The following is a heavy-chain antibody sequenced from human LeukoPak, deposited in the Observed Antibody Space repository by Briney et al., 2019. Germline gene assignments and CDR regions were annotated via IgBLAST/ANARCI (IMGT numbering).Heavy chain of an antibody. Sequence: PSETLSLTCAVSGGSISSTNWWSWVRQPPGKGLEWIGEIYHSGSTNYNPSLKSRVTISVDTSKNQFSLKLSSVTAADTAVYYCARGPYYYGSGSPSWFDPWGQGTLVTVSS. CDR1: GGSISSTNW. CDR2: IYHSGST. V-gene: IGHV4-4*02. CDR3: ARGPYYYGSGSPSWFDP. D-gene: IGHD3-10*01. J-gene: IGHJ5*02.